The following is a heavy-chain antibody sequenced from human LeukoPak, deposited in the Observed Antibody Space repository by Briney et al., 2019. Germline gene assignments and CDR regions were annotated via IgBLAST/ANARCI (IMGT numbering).Heavy chain of an antibody. CDR1: GGSISSYY. CDR3: ARATYDSREKGGYYYYYMDV. J-gene: IGHJ6*03. Sequence: SETLSLTCTVSGGSISSYYWSWIRQPPGKGLEWIGYIYYSGSTNYNPSLKSRVTKSVDTSKNQFSLKLSSVTAADTAVYYCARATYDSREKGGYYYYYMDVWGKGTTVTISS. V-gene: IGHV4-59*01. CDR2: IYYSGST. D-gene: IGHD3-22*01.